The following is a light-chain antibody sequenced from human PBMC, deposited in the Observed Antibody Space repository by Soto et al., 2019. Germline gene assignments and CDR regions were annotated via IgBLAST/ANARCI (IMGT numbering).Light chain of an antibody. CDR2: DVS. J-gene: IGLJ1*01. CDR1: SSDVCGYNY. CDR3: CSYAGSYTHYV. Sequence: QSALTQPRSVSGSPGQSITISCTGTSSDVCGYNYVSWYRQYPGKAPKLMIYDVSKRPSGVPDRFSGSKSGNTASLTISGLQAEDEADYYCCSYAGSYTHYVFGTGTKLTVL. V-gene: IGLV2-11*01.